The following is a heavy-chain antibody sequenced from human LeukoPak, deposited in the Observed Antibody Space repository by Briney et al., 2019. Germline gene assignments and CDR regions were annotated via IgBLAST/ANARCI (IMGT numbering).Heavy chain of an antibody. CDR2: INPSGGST. D-gene: IGHD4-23*01. J-gene: IGHJ4*02. V-gene: IGHV1-46*01. Sequence: ASVKVSCKASGYTFTSYYMHWVRQAPGQGLEWMGIINPSGGSTSYAQKFQGRVTITADKSTSTAYMELSSLRSEDTAVYYCARAGYGGNSDYWGQGTLVTVSS. CDR1: GYTFTSYY. CDR3: ARAGYGGNSDY.